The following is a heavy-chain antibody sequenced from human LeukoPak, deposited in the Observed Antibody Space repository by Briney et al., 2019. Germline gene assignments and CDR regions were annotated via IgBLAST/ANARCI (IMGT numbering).Heavy chain of an antibody. Sequence: PSETLSLTCAVYGGSFSGYYWSWIRQPPGKGLEWIGEINHSGSTNYNPSLKSRVTISVDTSKNQFSLKLSSVTAADTAVYYCARGSVWYSGSYYALWVRAFDIWGQGTMVTVS. CDR2: INHSGST. D-gene: IGHD1-26*01. J-gene: IGHJ3*02. V-gene: IGHV4-34*01. CDR3: ARGSVWYSGSYYALWVRAFDI. CDR1: GGSFSGYY.